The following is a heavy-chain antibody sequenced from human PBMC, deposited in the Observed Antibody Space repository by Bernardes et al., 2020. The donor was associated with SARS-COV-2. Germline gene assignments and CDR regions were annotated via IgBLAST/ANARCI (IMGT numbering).Heavy chain of an antibody. CDR2: ISSSGSYI. J-gene: IGHJ4*02. D-gene: IGHD1-26*01. V-gene: IGHV3-21*01. CDR1: GFTFRSNS. CDR3: ARDKGGTFVY. Sequence: GSLRLSCAASGFTFRSNSLNWVRQAPGKGLEWVSSISSSGSYIYYADSVKGRFTISRDNSKNSLWLQMNSLRAEDTAVYYCARDKGGTFVYWGQGTLVTVSS.